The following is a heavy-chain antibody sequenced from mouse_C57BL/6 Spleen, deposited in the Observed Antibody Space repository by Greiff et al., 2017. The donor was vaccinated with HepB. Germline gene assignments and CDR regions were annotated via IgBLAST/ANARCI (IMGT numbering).Heavy chain of an antibody. Sequence: VQLQQSGAELVRPGTSVKVSCKASGYAFTNYLIEWVKQRPGQGLEWIGVINPGSGGTNYNEKFKGKATLTADKSSSTAYMQLSSLTSEDSAVYFCARRALLRPPYAMDYWGQGTSVTVSS. CDR2: INPGSGGT. J-gene: IGHJ4*01. CDR3: ARRALLRPPYAMDY. CDR1: GYAFTNYL. D-gene: IGHD1-2*01. V-gene: IGHV1-54*01.